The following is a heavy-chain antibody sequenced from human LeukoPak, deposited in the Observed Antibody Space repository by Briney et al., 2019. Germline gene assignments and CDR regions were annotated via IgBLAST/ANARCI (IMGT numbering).Heavy chain of an antibody. D-gene: IGHD3-3*01. Sequence: ASVKVSCKASGYTFTSYAMHWVRQAPGQRLEWMGGINAGNGNTKYSQKFQGRVTITRDTSASTAYMGLSSLRSEDTAVYYCARTYYDFWSGYSSPSYYFDYWGQGTLVTVSS. V-gene: IGHV1-3*01. CDR1: GYTFTSYA. J-gene: IGHJ4*02. CDR3: ARTYYDFWSGYSSPSYYFDY. CDR2: INAGNGNT.